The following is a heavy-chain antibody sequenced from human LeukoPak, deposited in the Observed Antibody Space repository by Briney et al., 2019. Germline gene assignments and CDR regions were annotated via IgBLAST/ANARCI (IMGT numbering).Heavy chain of an antibody. J-gene: IGHJ2*01. V-gene: IGHV4-34*01. CDR1: GGSFSGYY. Sequence: ASETLSLTCAVYGGSFSGYYWSWIRQPPGKGLEWIGEINHSGSTNYNPSLKSRVTISVDTSKNQFSLKLSSVTAADTAVYYCARPERPGYSTSWFYWYFDLWGRGTLVTVSS. D-gene: IGHD6-13*01. CDR3: ARPERPGYSTSWFYWYFDL. CDR2: INHSGST.